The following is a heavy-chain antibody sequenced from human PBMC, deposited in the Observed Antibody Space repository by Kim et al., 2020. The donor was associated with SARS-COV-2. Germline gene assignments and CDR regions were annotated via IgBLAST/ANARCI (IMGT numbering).Heavy chain of an antibody. V-gene: IGHV3-15*01. CDR2: IKSKTDGGTT. J-gene: IGHJ3*02. Sequence: GGSLRLSCAASGFTFSNAWMSWVRQAPGKWLEWVGRIKSKTDGGTTDYAVPVKGRFTISRDDSKNTLYLQMNSLKTEDTAVYYCTTRYCGGDCYADDAFDIWGQGTMVTVSS. CDR1: GFTFSNAW. D-gene: IGHD2-21*02. CDR3: TTRYCGGDCYADDAFDI.